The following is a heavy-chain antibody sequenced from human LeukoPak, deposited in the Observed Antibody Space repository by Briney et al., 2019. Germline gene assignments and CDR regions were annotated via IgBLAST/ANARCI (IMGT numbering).Heavy chain of an antibody. CDR1: GFTFSSYE. J-gene: IGHJ6*04. CDR2: ISSSGSTI. D-gene: IGHD3-10*02. CDR3: AELGITMIGGV. Sequence: GESLTLSCAASGFTFSSYEMNWVRHPPGKGLEWVSYISSSGSTIYYADSVKGRFTISRDNAKNSLYLQMNSLRAEDTAVYYCAELGITMIGGVWGKGTTVTISS. V-gene: IGHV3-48*03.